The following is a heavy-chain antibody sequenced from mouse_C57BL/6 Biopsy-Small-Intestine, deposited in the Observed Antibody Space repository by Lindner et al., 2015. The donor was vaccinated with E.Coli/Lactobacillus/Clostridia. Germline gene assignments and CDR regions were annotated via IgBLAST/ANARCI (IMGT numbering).Heavy chain of an antibody. CDR3: ARGSYGNYASWFAY. V-gene: IGHV1-19*01. CDR1: GYTFTDYY. D-gene: IGHD2-10*02. J-gene: IGHJ3*01. CDR2: INPYNGGT. Sequence: VQLQESGPELVKPGASVKMSCRASGYTFTDYYMNWVKQSHGKSLEWIGFINPYNGGTNYNQKFKGKATLTVDKSSSTAYMEFHSLTSEDTAVYYCARGSYGNYASWFAYWGQGTLVTVSA.